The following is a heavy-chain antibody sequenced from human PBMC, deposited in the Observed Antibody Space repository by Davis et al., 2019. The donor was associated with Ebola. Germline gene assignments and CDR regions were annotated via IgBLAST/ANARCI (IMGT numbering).Heavy chain of an antibody. CDR1: GFIFSNHW. CDR2: IKTDGSVT. J-gene: IGHJ4*02. Sequence: GESLKISCAASGFIFSNHWMHWVRQAPGERLVWVSRIKTDGSVTGYADSVKGRFTISRDNAKNTLYLQMNSLRAEDTAVYYCTRDFDWDGGYWGQGTLVTVSS. V-gene: IGHV3-74*01. CDR3: TRDFDWDGGY. D-gene: IGHD1-1*01.